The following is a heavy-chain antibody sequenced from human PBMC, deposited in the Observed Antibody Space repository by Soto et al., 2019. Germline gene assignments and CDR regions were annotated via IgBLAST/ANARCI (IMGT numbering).Heavy chain of an antibody. CDR3: ARSLEGTTVTNWFDP. CDR2: ITPVFGTA. V-gene: IGHV1-69*01. Sequence: QVQLVQSGAEVKKPGSSVKVSCKASADTFNSYSLSWLRQAPGQRLEWMGGITPVFGTADYAQSFEDRLTITADDSTSTVYMALSSLRSDDTAVYYWARSLEGTTVTNWFDPWGQGALVTVSS. J-gene: IGHJ5*02. CDR1: ADTFNSYS. D-gene: IGHD4-17*01.